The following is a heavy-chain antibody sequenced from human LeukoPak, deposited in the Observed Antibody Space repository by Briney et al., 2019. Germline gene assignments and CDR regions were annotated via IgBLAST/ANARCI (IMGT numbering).Heavy chain of an antibody. D-gene: IGHD5-18*01. CDR1: GFTFSTYG. V-gene: IGHV3-23*01. CDR3: AKVAYSYGPTPFDY. CDR2: ISGRADLT. J-gene: IGHJ4*02. Sequence: GETLRLSCAASGFTFSTYGITWVRQAPGKGLEWVSAISGRADLTFYADSVKGRFTISRDNSKNTLYLQMNSLRAEDTAVYYCAKVAYSYGPTPFDYWGQGTLVTVSS.